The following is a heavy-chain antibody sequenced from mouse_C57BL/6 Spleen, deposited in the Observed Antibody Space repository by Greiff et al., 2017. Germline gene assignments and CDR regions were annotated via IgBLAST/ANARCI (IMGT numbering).Heavy chain of an antibody. CDR2: ISSGSSTI. Sequence: EVQRVESGGGLVRPGGSLKLSCAASGFTFSDYGMHWVRQAPEKGLEWVAYISSGSSTIYYADTVKGRFTIARDNAKNTLFLQMTSLRAEDTAMYYCARKSTTRAMDYWGQGTSVTVSS. D-gene: IGHD1-1*01. CDR3: ARKSTTRAMDY. CDR1: GFTFSDYG. V-gene: IGHV5-17*01. J-gene: IGHJ4*01.